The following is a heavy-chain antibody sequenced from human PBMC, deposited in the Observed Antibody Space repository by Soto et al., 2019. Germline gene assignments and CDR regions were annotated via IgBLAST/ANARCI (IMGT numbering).Heavy chain of an antibody. CDR1: GYTFTSYG. CDR2: ISAYSGNT. J-gene: IGHJ4*02. D-gene: IGHD7-27*01. V-gene: IGHV1-18*01. Sequence: ASVKVSCKASGYTFTSYGISWVRQAPGQGLEWMGWISAYSGNTGYAQKFQGRVTMTRTTSASTAYMELTSLRSDDTAVYYCARGPPNWGFDYWGQGTLVTVSS. CDR3: ARGPPNWGFDY.